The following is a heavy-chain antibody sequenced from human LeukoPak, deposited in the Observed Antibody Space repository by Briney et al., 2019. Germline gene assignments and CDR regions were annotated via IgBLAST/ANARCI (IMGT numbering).Heavy chain of an antibody. Sequence: SGGSLRLSCAASGFTFTNYPIHWVRQAPGKGLEWVTVMSYDGSTKYYADSVKGRFTISRDNSKNTLYLQMNSLRTEDTAVYYSAKDGRVITMEHWGQGTLVTVSS. CDR1: GFTFTNYP. D-gene: IGHD3-10*01. CDR2: MSYDGSTK. V-gene: IGHV3-30*04. J-gene: IGHJ1*01. CDR3: AKDGRVITMEH.